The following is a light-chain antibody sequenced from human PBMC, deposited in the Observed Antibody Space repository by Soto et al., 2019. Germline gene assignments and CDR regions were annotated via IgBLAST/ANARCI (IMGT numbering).Light chain of an antibody. CDR2: GAS. Sequence: EIVLTQSPGTLSLSAGEGATLSCRASQSVSSSYLAWYQQKPGQAPRLLIYGASTRATGIPARFSGSGSGTDFTLTISGLEPEDFGVYYCQQRSNWPPVTLGGGTKVDIK. CDR3: QQRSNWPPVT. J-gene: IGKJ4*01. CDR1: QSVSSSY. V-gene: IGKV3D-20*02.